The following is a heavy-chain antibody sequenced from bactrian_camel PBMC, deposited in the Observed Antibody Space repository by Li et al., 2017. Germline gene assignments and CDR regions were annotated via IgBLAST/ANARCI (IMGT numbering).Heavy chain of an antibody. CDR1: GVDDISSYC. CDR2: IGSSDIA. D-gene: IGHD2*01. V-gene: IGHV3S63*01. J-gene: IGHJ4*01. CDR3: AARPTYCRGGYCFCRGEYNY. Sequence: HVQLVESGGGSVQAGGSLRLSCAASGVDDISSYCMGWFRQAPGKEREGVAYIGSSDIASYASDLQGRFSISKDNAKTTLYLQMNSLKPEDTAMYFCAARPTYCRGGYCFCRGEYNYWGQGTQVTVS.